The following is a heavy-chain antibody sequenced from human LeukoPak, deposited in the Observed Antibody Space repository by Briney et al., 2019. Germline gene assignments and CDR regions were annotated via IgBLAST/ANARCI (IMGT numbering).Heavy chain of an antibody. CDR3: ARGGSYLSAFDI. CDR2: ISASGDSR. D-gene: IGHD1-26*01. CDR1: GFTFNTYG. V-gene: IGHV3-23*01. J-gene: IGHJ3*02. Sequence: GGSLRLSCVGSGFTFNTYGMTWVRQTPGKGLEWVSTISASGDSRHHADSVKGRFAISRDNSRNTLYLQMDSLRAEDTAVYYCARGGSYLSAFDIWGQGTMVTVSS.